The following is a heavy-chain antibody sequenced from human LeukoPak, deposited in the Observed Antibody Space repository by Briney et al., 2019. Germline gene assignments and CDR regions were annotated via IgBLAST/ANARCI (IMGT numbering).Heavy chain of an antibody. CDR2: INPSGGST. Sequence: PGASVKVSCKASGYTFTSYYMHWVRQAPGQGLEWMGIINPSGGSTSYAQKFQGRVTMTRDMSTSTVYMELSSLRSEDTAVYYRARDNSVEDTAWWFDPWGQGTLVTVSS. J-gene: IGHJ5*02. V-gene: IGHV1-46*01. CDR1: GYTFTSYY. CDR3: ARDNSVEDTAWWFDP. D-gene: IGHD4-23*01.